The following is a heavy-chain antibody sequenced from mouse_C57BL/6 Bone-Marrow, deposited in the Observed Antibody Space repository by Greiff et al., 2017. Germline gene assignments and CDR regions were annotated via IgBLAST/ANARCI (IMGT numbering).Heavy chain of an antibody. V-gene: IGHV2-2*01. Sequence: QVQLQQSGPGLVQPSQSLSITCTASGFSLTSYGVHWVRQSPGKGLEWLGVIWSGGSTDDNAAFISRLSISKDNSKSQVFFKMNSLQADDTDIYCCARGDITTVVFDYWGQGTALTVSS. J-gene: IGHJ2*01. D-gene: IGHD1-1*01. CDR1: GFSLTSYG. CDR3: ARGDITTVVFDY. CDR2: IWSGGST.